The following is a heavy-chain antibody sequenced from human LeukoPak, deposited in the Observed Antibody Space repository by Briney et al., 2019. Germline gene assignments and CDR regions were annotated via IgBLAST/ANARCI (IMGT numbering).Heavy chain of an antibody. V-gene: IGHV3-11*01. D-gene: IGHD3-10*01. CDR1: GFTFSDYY. CDR2: ISSSGSTI. Sequence: PGGSLRLSCAASGFTFSDYYMSWIRQAPGKGLEWVSCISSSGSTIYYADSVKGRFTISRDNAKNSLYLQMNSLRAEDTAVYYCARDASRVTNYYGSGSYWFDPWGQGTLVTVSS. J-gene: IGHJ5*02. CDR3: ARDASRVTNYYGSGSYWFDP.